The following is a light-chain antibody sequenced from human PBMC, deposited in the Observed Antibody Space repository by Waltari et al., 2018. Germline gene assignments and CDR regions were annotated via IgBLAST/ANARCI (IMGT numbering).Light chain of an antibody. Sequence: ELVLTQSPGTLSLSPRESATLSCRASQSVSSSYLAWYQQKPGQAPRLLIYGASSRATGIPDRFSGSGSGTDFTLTISRLEPEDFAVYYCQQYGSSPLITFGQGTRLEIK. J-gene: IGKJ5*01. CDR1: QSVSSSY. CDR3: QQYGSSPLIT. V-gene: IGKV3-20*01. CDR2: GAS.